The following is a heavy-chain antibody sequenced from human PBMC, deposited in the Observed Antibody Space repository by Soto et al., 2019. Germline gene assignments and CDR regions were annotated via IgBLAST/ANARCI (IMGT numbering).Heavy chain of an antibody. V-gene: IGHV4-34*01. CDR2: INHSGST. Sequence: PSETLSLTCAVFGGSFSGYYWNWVRQAPGKGLEWIGEINHSGSTNYYWSHKSRVTISVDTSKNQFSLKLSSVTAAVTAVYYCARQCRGVTCHWFVPWGQGTLVTVSS. CDR1: GGSFSGYY. D-gene: IGHD2-15*01. J-gene: IGHJ5*02. CDR3: ARQCRGVTCHWFVP.